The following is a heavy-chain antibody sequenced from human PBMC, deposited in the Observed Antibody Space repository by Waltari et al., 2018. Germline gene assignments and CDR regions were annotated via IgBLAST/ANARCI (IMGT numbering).Heavy chain of an antibody. Sequence: QVQLVQSGAEVKKPGSSVKVSCKASGGTFSSYAISWVRQAPGQGLEWMGGSSPIFGTANYAQKFQGRVTITADESTSTAYMELSSLRSEDTAMYYCAGKGGPVTYYFDYWGQGTLVTVSS. D-gene: IGHD2-15*01. V-gene: IGHV1-69*01. CDR2: SSPIFGTA. CDR3: AGKGGPVTYYFDY. CDR1: GGTFSSYA. J-gene: IGHJ4*02.